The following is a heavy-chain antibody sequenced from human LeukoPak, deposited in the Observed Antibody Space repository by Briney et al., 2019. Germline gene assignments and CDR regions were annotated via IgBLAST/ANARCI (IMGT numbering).Heavy chain of an antibody. V-gene: IGHV1-2*02. D-gene: IGHD2/OR15-2a*01. Sequence: GASVKVSCKASGYTFTGYYLHWVRQAPGLGFEWMGWINPNNGGTNYAQKSQGRVTMTRDTSINTAYMDLSRLRPDDTAVYYCARCKTGDWFDPWGQGTLVTVSS. CDR1: GYTFTGYY. J-gene: IGHJ5*02. CDR3: ARCKTGDWFDP. CDR2: INPNNGGT.